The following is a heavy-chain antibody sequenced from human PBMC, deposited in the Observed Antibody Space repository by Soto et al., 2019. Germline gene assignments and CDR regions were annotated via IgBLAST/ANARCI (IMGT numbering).Heavy chain of an antibody. Sequence: QVQLVESGGGVVQPGRSPRLSCAASGFTFSSYAMHWVRQAPGKGLEWVAVISYDGSNKYYADSVKGRFTISRDNSKNTLYLQMNSLRAEDTAVYYCARDTEWLVLDRFDYWGQGTLVTVSS. J-gene: IGHJ4*02. V-gene: IGHV3-30-3*01. CDR3: ARDTEWLVLDRFDY. CDR2: ISYDGSNK. CDR1: GFTFSSYA. D-gene: IGHD6-19*01.